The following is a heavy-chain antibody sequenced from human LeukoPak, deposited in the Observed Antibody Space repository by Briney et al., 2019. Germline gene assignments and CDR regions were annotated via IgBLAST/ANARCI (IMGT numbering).Heavy chain of an antibody. CDR1: GFTFSSYA. Sequence: GRSLRLSCAASGFTFSSYAMHWVRQAPGKGLEWVAVISYDGSNKYYADSVKGRFTISRDNSKNTLYLQMNSLRAEDTAVYYCAREGYCSSTSICYYFDYWGRGTLVTVSS. V-gene: IGHV3-30-3*01. CDR2: ISYDGSNK. D-gene: IGHD2-2*01. CDR3: AREGYCSSTSICYYFDY. J-gene: IGHJ4*02.